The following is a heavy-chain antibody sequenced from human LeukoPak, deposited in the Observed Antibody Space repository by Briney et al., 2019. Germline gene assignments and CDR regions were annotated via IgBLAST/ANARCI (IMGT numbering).Heavy chain of an antibody. CDR2: IKQDGSEK. D-gene: IGHD2-15*01. CDR3: VRVVAATPAFDY. CDR1: GFRFSSYW. J-gene: IGHJ4*02. Sequence: PGRSLRLSCAASGFRFSSYWMSSVRQAPGKWMQWVANIKQDGSEKYYVDSVKGRFTISRDNAKNSLYLQMSSLRAEDTAVYYCVRVVAATPAFDYWGQGTLVTVSS. V-gene: IGHV3-7*04.